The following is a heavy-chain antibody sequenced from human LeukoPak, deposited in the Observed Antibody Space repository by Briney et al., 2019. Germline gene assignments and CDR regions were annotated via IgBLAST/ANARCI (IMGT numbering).Heavy chain of an antibody. CDR1: GYTFTSYG. V-gene: IGHV1-46*01. D-gene: IGHD4-23*01. J-gene: IGHJ5*02. CDR3: ARDNSVEDTAWWFDP. Sequence: ASVKVSCKAFGYTFTSYGISWVRQAPGQGLEWMGIINPSGGSTSYAQKFQGRVTMTRDMSTSTDYMELSSLRSEDTAVYYCARDNSVEDTAWWFDPWGQGTLVTVSS. CDR2: INPSGGST.